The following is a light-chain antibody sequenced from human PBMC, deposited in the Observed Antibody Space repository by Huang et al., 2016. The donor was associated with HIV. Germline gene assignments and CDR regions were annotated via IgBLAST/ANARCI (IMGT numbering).Light chain of an antibody. Sequence: EIVLTQSPGTLSLSPGERATLSCRASQSVSRSYLAWYRHKPGQAPRLLIDGASSRATGIPDRFSGSGSGTDFTLTISRLEPEDFAVYYCQQYDSSPQTCGQGTKVEVK. J-gene: IGKJ1*01. CDR2: GAS. CDR3: QQYDSSPQT. CDR1: QSVSRSY. V-gene: IGKV3-20*01.